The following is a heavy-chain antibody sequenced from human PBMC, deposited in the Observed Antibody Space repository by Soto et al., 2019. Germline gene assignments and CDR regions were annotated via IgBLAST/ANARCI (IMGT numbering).Heavy chain of an antibody. CDR3: ARAGGGGYYDSSGYMGV. D-gene: IGHD3-22*01. CDR1: GITVSTNY. Sequence: EVQLVETGGGLIQPGGSLRLSCAASGITVSTNYMSWVRQAPGKGLEWVSVIYSDGKTFYADSVKGRFTISRDNSQNTVCLQMSSLGAAGTGVYFCARAGGGGYYDSSGYMGVWGQGTLVTVSS. V-gene: IGHV3-53*02. J-gene: IGHJ4*02. CDR2: IYSDGKT.